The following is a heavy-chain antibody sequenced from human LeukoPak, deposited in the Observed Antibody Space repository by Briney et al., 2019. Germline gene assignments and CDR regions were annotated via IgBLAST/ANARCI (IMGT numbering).Heavy chain of an antibody. V-gene: IGHV3-30*03. CDR2: ISYDGSNK. CDR3: ARDWPPNWFDP. CDR1: GFTFSSSG. Sequence: GGSLRLSCAASGFTFSSSGMHWVRQAPGKGLQWVAVISYDGSNKYYTNSVKGRFTISRDNSKNTVYLQMNSLRAEDTAVYYCARDWPPNWFDPWGQGTLVTVSS. J-gene: IGHJ5*02.